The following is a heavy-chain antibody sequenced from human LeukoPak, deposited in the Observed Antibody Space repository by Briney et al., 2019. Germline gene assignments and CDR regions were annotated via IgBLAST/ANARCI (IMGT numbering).Heavy chain of an antibody. CDR2: IWYDGSNK. Sequence: PGRSLRLSWAAAGCTFSSYGMHWVRQAPGKGLEWVAVIWYDGSNKYYADSVKGRFTISRDNSKNTLYLQMNSLRAEDTAVYYFSRAPIVFRELSNYYYYGMDVWGKGTTVTISS. D-gene: IGHD3-16*02. V-gene: IGHV3-33*01. J-gene: IGHJ6*04. CDR1: GCTFSSYG. CDR3: SRAPIVFRELSNYYYYGMDV.